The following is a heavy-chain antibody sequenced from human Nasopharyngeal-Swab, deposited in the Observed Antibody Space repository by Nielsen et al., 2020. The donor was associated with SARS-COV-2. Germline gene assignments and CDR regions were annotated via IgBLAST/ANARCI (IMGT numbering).Heavy chain of an antibody. V-gene: IGHV3-74*01. J-gene: IGHJ6*02. Sequence: GESLKISCAASGFTFSSYWMHWVRQAPGKGLVWVSRINSDGSSTSYADSVKGRFTISRDNAKITLYLQMNSLRAEDTAVYYCARAARPESYYGMDVWGQGTTVTVSS. CDR3: ARAARPESYYGMDV. CDR1: GFTFSSYW. D-gene: IGHD6-6*01. CDR2: INSDGSST.